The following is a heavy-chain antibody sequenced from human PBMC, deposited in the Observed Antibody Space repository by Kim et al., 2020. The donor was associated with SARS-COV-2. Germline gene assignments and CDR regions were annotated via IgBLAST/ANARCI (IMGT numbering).Heavy chain of an antibody. CDR2: VSSTGNYR. CDR3: AKGAGGP. J-gene: IGHJ5*02. CDR1: GFTFSSYS. Sequence: GVSLRLSCAASGFTFSSYSMNWVRQAPGKGLEWVSSVSSTGNYRYYADSVKGRFTISRDNAQNSLFLQINSLRAEDTAVYYCAKGAGGPWGQGTLVTVSS. D-gene: IGHD6-13*01. V-gene: IGHV3-21*01.